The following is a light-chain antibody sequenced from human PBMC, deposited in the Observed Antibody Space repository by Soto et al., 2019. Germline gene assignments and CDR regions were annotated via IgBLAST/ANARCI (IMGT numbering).Light chain of an antibody. V-gene: IGKV1-5*01. CDR1: QSISSW. Sequence: DIPMTQSPSTLSASVGDRVTITCRASQSISSWLAWYQQKPGKAPKLLIYYASSLESGVPSRFSGSGSGTEFTLTISSLQPDDFATYYCQQYNSYSGTFGQGTKVEIK. CDR2: YAS. J-gene: IGKJ1*01. CDR3: QQYNSYSGT.